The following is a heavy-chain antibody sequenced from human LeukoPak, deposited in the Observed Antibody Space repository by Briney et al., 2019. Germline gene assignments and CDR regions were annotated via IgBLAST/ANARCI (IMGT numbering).Heavy chain of an antibody. CDR1: GFTFSTSA. Sequence: GGSLRLSCAASGFTFSTSAMNWVRQAPGKGLEWFSYISGISGTIYYADSVKGRFTISRDNAENSLYLQMNSLRAEDTAVYYCARGPGTGHYFDYWAREPWSPSPQ. CDR3: ARGPGTGHYFDY. D-gene: IGHD6-13*01. J-gene: IGHJ4*02. CDR2: ISGISGTI. V-gene: IGHV3-48*04.